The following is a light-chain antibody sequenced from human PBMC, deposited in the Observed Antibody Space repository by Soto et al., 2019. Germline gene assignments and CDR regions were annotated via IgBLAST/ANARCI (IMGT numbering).Light chain of an antibody. CDR3: LQDHDDSWT. V-gene: IGKV4-1*01. J-gene: IGKJ1*01. CDR1: QSVLYSSNNKNK. CDR2: WAS. Sequence: DIVMTQPPDSLAVSLGEGATINCRSSQSVLYSSNNKNKLAWYQQKSGQPPKLLIYWASTRESGVPDRFSGSGSGTDFTLTVSSLQPEDFATYYCLQDHDDSWTFGQGTKVDIK.